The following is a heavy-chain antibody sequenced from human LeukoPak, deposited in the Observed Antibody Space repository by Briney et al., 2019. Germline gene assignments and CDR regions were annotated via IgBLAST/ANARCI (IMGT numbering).Heavy chain of an antibody. CDR2: ISSSSSYI. CDR1: GFTFNSYS. V-gene: IGHV3-21*01. D-gene: IGHD2-2*02. J-gene: IGHJ1*01. CDR3: ARERGTAGEVPAAISDEYFQH. Sequence: TGGSLRLSCAASGFTFNSYSMNWVRQAPGKGLEWVSSISSSSSYIYYADSVKGRFTISRDNAKNSLYLQMNSLRAEDTAVYYCARERGTAGEVPAAISDEYFQHWGQGTLVTISS.